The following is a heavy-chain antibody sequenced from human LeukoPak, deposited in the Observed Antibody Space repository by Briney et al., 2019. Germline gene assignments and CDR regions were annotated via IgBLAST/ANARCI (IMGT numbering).Heavy chain of an antibody. D-gene: IGHD5-12*01. CDR2: INHSGST. V-gene: IGHV4-34*01. CDR3: ARDGYSGNDGL. CDR1: GGSFSGYY. J-gene: IGHJ4*02. Sequence: SETLSLTCAVYGGSFSGYYWSWIRQPPGKGLEWIGEINHSGSTNYNPSLKSRVTISIDTSKNQFSLKLSSVTAADTAVYYCARDGYSGNDGLWGQGTLVTVSS.